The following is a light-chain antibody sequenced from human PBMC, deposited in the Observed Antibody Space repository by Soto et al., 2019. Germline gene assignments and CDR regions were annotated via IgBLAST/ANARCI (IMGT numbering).Light chain of an antibody. Sequence: QSALTQPASVSGSPRQSITISCTGTSSDVGSYNYVSWFQQHPGKAPKLMIYEVSKRPSGVPDRFSGSKSGNTASLTVSGLQAEDEADYYCNSYAGSNNWVFGGGTKLTVL. CDR3: NSYAGSNNWV. V-gene: IGLV2-8*01. CDR1: SSDVGSYNY. CDR2: EVS. J-gene: IGLJ3*02.